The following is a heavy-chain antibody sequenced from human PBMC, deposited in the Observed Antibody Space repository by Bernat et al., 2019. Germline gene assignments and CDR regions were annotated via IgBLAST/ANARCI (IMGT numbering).Heavy chain of an antibody. V-gene: IGHV3-30*02. Sequence: VQLLESGGGLVQPGGSLRLSCAASGFTFSSYDIHWVRQAAGKGLEWVASIRYDGSNKYYAESLKGRFTISRDNSKNTLYLQMNSLRPEDTAVYYCAKDAGGYSSRTPDSWGQGTLVTVSS. CDR2: IRYDGSNK. CDR3: AKDAGGYSSRTPDS. CDR1: GFTFSSYD. J-gene: IGHJ4*02. D-gene: IGHD6-19*01.